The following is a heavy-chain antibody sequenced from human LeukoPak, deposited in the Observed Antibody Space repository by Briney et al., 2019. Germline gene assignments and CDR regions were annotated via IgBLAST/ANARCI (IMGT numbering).Heavy chain of an antibody. CDR2: FDPEDGET. D-gene: IGHD3-10*01. CDR3: ATESPMAYFDF. J-gene: IGHJ4*02. CDR1: GYTLTELS. V-gene: IGHV1-24*01. Sequence: ASVKVSCKVSGYTLTELSMHWVRQAPGKGLEWVGGFDPEDGETVYAQKFQGRVTMTEDTSTDTAYMELRSLRFEDTAVYYCATESPMAYFDFWGQGTLVTVSS.